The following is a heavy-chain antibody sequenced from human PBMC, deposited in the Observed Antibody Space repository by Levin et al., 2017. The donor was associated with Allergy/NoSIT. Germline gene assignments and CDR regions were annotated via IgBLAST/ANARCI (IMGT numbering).Heavy chain of an antibody. CDR3: ATQGLAAAAPMDYGMDV. D-gene: IGHD6-13*01. CDR1: GYTLTELS. J-gene: IGHJ6*02. CDR2: FDPEDGET. Sequence: GESLKISCKVSGYTLTELSMHWVRQAPGKGLEWMGGFDPEDGETIYAQKFQGRVTMTEDTSTDTAYMELSSLRSEDTAVYYCATQGLAAAAPMDYGMDVWGQGTTVTVSS. V-gene: IGHV1-24*01.